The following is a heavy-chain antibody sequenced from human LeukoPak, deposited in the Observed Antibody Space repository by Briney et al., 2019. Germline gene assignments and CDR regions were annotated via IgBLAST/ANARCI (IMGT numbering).Heavy chain of an antibody. CDR2: ISAGGGST. CDR3: ARHIAVAGTWAYDY. D-gene: IGHD6-19*01. V-gene: IGHV3-23*01. Sequence: GGSLRLSCVASGFTFSSYAMSWVRQAPGTGLEWVSSISAGGGSTYYADSVKGRFTISRDNAKNSLYLQMNSLRDEDTAVYYCARHIAVAGTWAYDYWGQGTLVTVSS. J-gene: IGHJ4*02. CDR1: GFTFSSYA.